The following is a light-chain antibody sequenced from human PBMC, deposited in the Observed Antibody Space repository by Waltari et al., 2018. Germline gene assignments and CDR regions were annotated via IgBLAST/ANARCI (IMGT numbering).Light chain of an antibody. V-gene: IGLV2-11*01. CDR3: CSYVGRYIWV. J-gene: IGLJ3*02. CDR1: SSDVGGYNY. CDR2: DVG. Sequence: QSALTQPRSVSGSPGQSVTISCTGTSSDVGGYNYVSWYQQHPRQVPKLMIYDVGTRSSGVPDRFSGSKSGNTASLTISGLQTEDEADYYCCSYVGRYIWVFGGGTKLTVL.